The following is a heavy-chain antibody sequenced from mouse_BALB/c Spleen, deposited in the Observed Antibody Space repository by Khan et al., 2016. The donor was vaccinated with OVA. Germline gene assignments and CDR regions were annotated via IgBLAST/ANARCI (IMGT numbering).Heavy chain of an antibody. CDR3: ARGENWSFDY. D-gene: IGHD4-1*01. CDR1: GFTFSDYY. J-gene: IGHJ2*01. Sequence: EVKLEVSGGGLVKPGGSLKLSCAASGFTFSDYYMYWVRQTPEKRLEWVATISDGGSYTYYPDSVKGRFTISRDNAKNNLYLQMSSLKSEDTAMYYCARGENWSFDYWGQGTTLTVSS. V-gene: IGHV5-4*02. CDR2: ISDGGSYT.